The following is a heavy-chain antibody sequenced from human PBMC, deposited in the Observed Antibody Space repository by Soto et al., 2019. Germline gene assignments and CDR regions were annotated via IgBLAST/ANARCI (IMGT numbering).Heavy chain of an antibody. V-gene: IGHV3-66*01. D-gene: IGHD2-15*01. Sequence: KGLEWVSVIYSGGSTYYADYVKGRFTISRDNSKNTLYLQMNSLRAEDTAVYYCVFFFQAEDGIRDPGPVSAFLLNRSSDL. CDR2: IYSGGST. CDR3: VFFFQAEDGIRDPGPVSAFLLNRSSDL. J-gene: IGHJ2*01.